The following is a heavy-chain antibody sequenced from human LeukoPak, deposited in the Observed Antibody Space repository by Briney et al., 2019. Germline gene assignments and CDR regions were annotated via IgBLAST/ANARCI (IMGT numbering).Heavy chain of an antibody. J-gene: IGHJ6*02. D-gene: IGHD3-10*01. CDR1: GFTFSSYA. V-gene: IGHV4-59*08. CDR2: IYYSGST. Sequence: PGGSLRLSCAASGFTFSSYAMSWIRQPPGKGLEWIGYIYYSGSTNYNPSLKSRVTISVDTSKNQFSLKLSSVTAADTAVYYCARAPPIRGYYYGMDVWGQGTTVTVSS. CDR3: ARAPPIRGYYYGMDV.